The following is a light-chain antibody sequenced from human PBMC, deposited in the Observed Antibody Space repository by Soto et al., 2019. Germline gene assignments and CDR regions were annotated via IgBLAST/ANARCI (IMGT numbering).Light chain of an antibody. CDR3: SSYAGSNNLI. Sequence: QSALTQPPSASGSPGQSVTISCTGTSSDVGAYSYVSWYQQHPGKAPKLMISEVIKRPSGVPDRFSGSKSGNTASLTVSGLQPEDEADYSCSSYAGSNNLIFGGGTQLTVL. J-gene: IGLJ2*01. V-gene: IGLV2-8*01. CDR1: SSDVGAYSY. CDR2: EVI.